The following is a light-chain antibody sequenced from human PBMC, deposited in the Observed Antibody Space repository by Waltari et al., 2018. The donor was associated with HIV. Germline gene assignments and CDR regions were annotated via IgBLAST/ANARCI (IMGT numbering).Light chain of an antibody. CDR2: GAY. V-gene: IGKV3-15*01. Sequence: EIVMTQSPATLSVSPGERATLSCRASQSVGTNLAWYQQKPGQAPRLLIYGAYTRATGFPARFSGSGSGTDFTLTISSLQSEDFAVYYCQQYNNWYTFGQGTKLEIK. CDR1: QSVGTN. CDR3: QQYNNWYT. J-gene: IGKJ2*01.